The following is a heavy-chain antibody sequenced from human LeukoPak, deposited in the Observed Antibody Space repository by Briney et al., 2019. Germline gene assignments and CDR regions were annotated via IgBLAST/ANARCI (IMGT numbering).Heavy chain of an antibody. J-gene: IGHJ4*02. Sequence: ASVKLSCKTSGYTFTEYFLHWVRQAPGQGLEWMRRINPNSGATDYAQTFQDRVTMTRDTSINTAYMELSSLTSDDSTIYYYARRYWGVDLDNWGQGNLVTVSS. CDR2: INPNSGAT. CDR1: GYTFTEYF. D-gene: IGHD7-27*01. CDR3: ARRYWGVDLDN. V-gene: IGHV1-2*06.